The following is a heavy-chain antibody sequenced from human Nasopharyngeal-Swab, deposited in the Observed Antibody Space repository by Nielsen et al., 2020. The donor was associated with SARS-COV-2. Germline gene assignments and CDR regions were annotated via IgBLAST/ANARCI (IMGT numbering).Heavy chain of an antibody. D-gene: IGHD5-24*01. CDR1: GGSISSYY. Sequence: SETLSLTCTVSGGSISSYYWSWIRQPPGKGLEWIGYIYYSGSTNYNPSLKSRVTISVDTSKNQFSLKLSSVTAADTAVYYRARGAWGRDGYNLFDYWGQGTLVTVSS. J-gene: IGHJ4*02. CDR2: IYYSGST. CDR3: ARGAWGRDGYNLFDY. V-gene: IGHV4-59*01.